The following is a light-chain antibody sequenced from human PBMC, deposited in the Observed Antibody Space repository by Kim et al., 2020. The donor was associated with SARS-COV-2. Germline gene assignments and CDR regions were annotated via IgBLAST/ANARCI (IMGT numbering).Light chain of an antibody. CDR2: QDS. V-gene: IGLV3-1*01. Sequence: SYELTQPPSVSVSPGQTASITCSGDKLGDKYACWYQQKPGQSPVLVLYQDSKRPSGIPERFSGSNSGNTATLTISGTQAMDEADYYCQAWDSSIRVFGGG. CDR3: QAWDSSIRV. CDR1: KLGDKY. J-gene: IGLJ3*02.